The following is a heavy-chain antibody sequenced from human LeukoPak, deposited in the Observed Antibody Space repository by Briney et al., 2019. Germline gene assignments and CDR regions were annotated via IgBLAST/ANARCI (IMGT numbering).Heavy chain of an antibody. CDR3: ARAVYGSGINYYYGMDV. J-gene: IGHJ6*02. Sequence: GGSLRLSCAASGFIFSNYAMSWVRQAPEKGLEWVSTISGSGASTYYADSVKGRFTISRDNSKSTLYLQMNSLRAEDTAIYYCARAVYGSGINYYYGMDVWGQGTTAPSP. V-gene: IGHV3-23*01. CDR1: GFIFSNYA. D-gene: IGHD3-10*01. CDR2: ISGSGAST.